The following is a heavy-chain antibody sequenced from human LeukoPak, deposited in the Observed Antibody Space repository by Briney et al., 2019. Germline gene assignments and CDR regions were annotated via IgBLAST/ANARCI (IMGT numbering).Heavy chain of an antibody. CDR1: GFTFSPYA. J-gene: IGHJ4*02. D-gene: IGHD2-15*01. CDR2: IGGGGDST. Sequence: GGSLRLSCAASGFTFSPYAMSWVRQAPGKGLEWVSAIGGGGDSTYYANSVRGRFTISRDNSKNTLYLQLNSLRAEDTAIYYCARGSAYSFDFWGQGTLVTVSS. CDR3: ARGSAYSFDF. V-gene: IGHV3-23*01.